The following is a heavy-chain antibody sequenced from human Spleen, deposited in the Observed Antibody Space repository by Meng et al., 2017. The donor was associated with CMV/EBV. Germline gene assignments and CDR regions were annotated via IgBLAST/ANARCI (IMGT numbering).Heavy chain of an antibody. CDR1: GCTFSSYA. CDR2: IIPIFGTA. J-gene: IGHJ4*02. CDR3: ARVAEDYSVDY. V-gene: IGHV1-69*05. D-gene: IGHD4-11*01. Sequence: SVKVSCKASGCTFSSYAISWVRQAPGQGLEWMGGIIPIFGTANYAQKFQGRVTMTRDTSTSTVYMELSSLRSEDTAVYYCARVAEDYSVDYWGQGTLVTVSS.